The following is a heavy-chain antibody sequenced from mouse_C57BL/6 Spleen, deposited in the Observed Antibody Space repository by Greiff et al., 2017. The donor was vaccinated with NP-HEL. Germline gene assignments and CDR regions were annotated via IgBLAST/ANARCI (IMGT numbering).Heavy chain of an antibody. V-gene: IGHV1-50*01. CDR2: IDPSDSYT. Sequence: VQLQQPGAELVKPGASVKLSCKASGYTFTSYWMQWVKQRPGQGLEWIGEIDPSDSYTNYNQKFKGKATLTVDTSSSTAYMQLSSLTSEDSAVYYCAIVLAYWGQGTLVTVSA. CDR3: AIVLAY. J-gene: IGHJ3*01. CDR1: GYTFTSYW.